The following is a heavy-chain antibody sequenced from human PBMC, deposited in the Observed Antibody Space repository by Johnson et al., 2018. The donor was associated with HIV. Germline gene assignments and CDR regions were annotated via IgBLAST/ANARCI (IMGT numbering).Heavy chain of an antibody. Sequence: QVQLVESGGGEVRPGGSLRLSCAASGFTFDEYGMNWVRQAPGKGLEWVAITSHNGRNKYYADSVKGRFIMSRDNSKNTLYLQMNSLRAEDTALFYCARSYYYFNGAFDIWGQGTMVTVSS. CDR2: TSHNGRNK. CDR1: GFTFDEYG. D-gene: IGHD3-10*01. V-gene: IGHV3-30*03. CDR3: ARSYYYFNGAFDI. J-gene: IGHJ3*02.